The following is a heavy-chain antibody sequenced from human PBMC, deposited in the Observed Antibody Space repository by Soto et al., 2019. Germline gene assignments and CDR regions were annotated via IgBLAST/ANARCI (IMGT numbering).Heavy chain of an antibody. CDR1: GYTFTSYD. Sequence: ASVKVSCKASGYTFTSYDINWVRQATGQGLEWMGWMNPNSGNTGYAQKFQGRVTMTRNTSISTAYMELSSLRSEDTAVYYCAGGGGYSSSWFYYYYGMDVWGQGTTVTVS. CDR2: MNPNSGNT. J-gene: IGHJ6*02. D-gene: IGHD6-13*01. CDR3: AGGGGYSSSWFYYYYGMDV. V-gene: IGHV1-8*01.